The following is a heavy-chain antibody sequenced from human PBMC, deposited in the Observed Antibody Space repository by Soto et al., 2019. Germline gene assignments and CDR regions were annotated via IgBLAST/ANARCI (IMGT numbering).Heavy chain of an antibody. J-gene: IGHJ6*02. CDR1: GGSFSGYY. CDR2: INHSGST. CDR3: ARGPRSSSGWFRYYYGMDV. V-gene: IGHV4-34*01. Sequence: SDTLSLTCAVYGGSFSGYYWSWIRQPPGKGLEWIGEINHSGSTNYNPSLKSRVTISVDTSKNQFSLKLSSVTAADTAVYYCARGPRSSSGWFRYYYGMDVWGQGTTVT. D-gene: IGHD6-19*01.